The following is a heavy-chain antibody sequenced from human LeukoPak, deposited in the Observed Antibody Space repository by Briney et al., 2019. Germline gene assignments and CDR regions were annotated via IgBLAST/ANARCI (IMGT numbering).Heavy chain of an antibody. CDR3: ARAYGSGIFYYYGMDV. CDR2: MNPNSGNT. D-gene: IGHD3-10*01. V-gene: IGHV1-8*01. Sequence: GASVKVSCKASGYTFTSYDINWVRQSTGQGLEWMGWMNPNSGNTGYAQKFQGRVTMTRNTSISTAYMELSSLRSEDTAVYYCARAYGSGIFYYYGMDVWGQGTTVTVSS. J-gene: IGHJ6*02. CDR1: GYTFTSYD.